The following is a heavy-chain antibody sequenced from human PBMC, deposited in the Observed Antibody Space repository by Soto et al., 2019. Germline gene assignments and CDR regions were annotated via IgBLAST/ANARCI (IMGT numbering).Heavy chain of an antibody. CDR1: GFIFSRYA. CDR3: ARAPHGMDV. Sequence: QELLVESGGGVVQPGRSLRLSCVASGFIFSRYAMHWVRKSPGKGLEGVAVISYDGSKKYYADSVEGRYTISRDDSKNTLYLQMNSLRVEDTAVYYCARAPHGMDVWGQGTTVIVSS. V-gene: IGHV3-30-3*01. CDR2: ISYDGSKK. J-gene: IGHJ6*02.